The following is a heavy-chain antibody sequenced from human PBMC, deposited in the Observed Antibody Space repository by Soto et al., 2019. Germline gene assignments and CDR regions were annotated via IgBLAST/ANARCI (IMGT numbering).Heavy chain of an antibody. V-gene: IGHV3-7*01. D-gene: IGHD5-12*01. CDR2: IKQDGSEK. J-gene: IGHJ4*02. Sequence: GGSLRLSCAASGFTFSSYWMSWVRQAPGKGLEWVANIKQDGSEKYYVDSVKDRFTISRDNAKNSLYPQMNSLRAEDTAVYYCARDRKSLSGYPIDYWGQGTLVTVSS. CDR1: GFTFSSYW. CDR3: ARDRKSLSGYPIDY.